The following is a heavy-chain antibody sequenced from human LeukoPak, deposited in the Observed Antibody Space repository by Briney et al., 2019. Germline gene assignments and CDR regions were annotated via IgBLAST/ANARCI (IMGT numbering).Heavy chain of an antibody. CDR2: ISADATNV. D-gene: IGHD7-27*01. Sequence: GGPLRLSCAASGFTFSSYAMSWVRQAPGKGLEWVSAISADATNVLYADSVKGRLNISRDNSKNTLYLQINSLRAEHTAVYLCAKGQNWGSVNFDYWGQGGLAAVS. CDR1: GFTFSSYA. CDR3: AKGQNWGSVNFDY. J-gene: IGHJ4*02. V-gene: IGHV3-23*01.